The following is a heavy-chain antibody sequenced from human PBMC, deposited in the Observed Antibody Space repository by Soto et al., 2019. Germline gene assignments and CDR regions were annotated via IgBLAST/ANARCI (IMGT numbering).Heavy chain of an antibody. D-gene: IGHD2-8*01. CDR2: ISSSSSYI. Sequence: PGGSLRLSCAASGFTFSSYSMNWVRQAPGKGLEWVSSISSSSSYIYYADSVKGRFTISRDNAKNSLYLQMNSLRAEDTAVYYCARYCTNGVCYRQYYYYGMDVWGQGTTVNVSS. CDR1: GFTFSSYS. CDR3: ARYCTNGVCYRQYYYYGMDV. V-gene: IGHV3-21*01. J-gene: IGHJ6*02.